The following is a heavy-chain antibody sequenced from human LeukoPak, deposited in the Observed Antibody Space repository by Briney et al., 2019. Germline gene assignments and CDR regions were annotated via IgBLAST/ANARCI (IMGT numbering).Heavy chain of an antibody. J-gene: IGHJ4*02. CDR2: INAGNGNT. D-gene: IGHD5-12*01. CDR1: GYIFTSYD. CDR3: AREKRGYRGYGPVFGY. V-gene: IGHV1-3*01. Sequence: ASVKVSCKASGYIFTSYDMHWVRQAPGQRLEWMGWINAGNGNTKYSEKFQGRVTITRDTSASTDYMELSSLRSEDTAVYYCAREKRGYRGYGPVFGYWSQGTLVTVSS.